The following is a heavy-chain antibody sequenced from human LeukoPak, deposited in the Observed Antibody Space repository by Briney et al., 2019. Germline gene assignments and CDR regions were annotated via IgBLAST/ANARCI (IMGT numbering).Heavy chain of an antibody. CDR2: INHSGST. CDR1: GGSFSGYY. D-gene: IGHD2-2*01. J-gene: IGHJ6*02. CDR3: ARGAVVVPAAMDPDYYYYGMDV. Sequence: SETLSLTCAVYGGSFSGYYWSWIRQPPGKGLEWIGEINHSGSTNYNPSLKSRVTISVDTSKSQFSLKLSSVTAADTAVYYCARGAVVVPAAMDPDYYYYGMDVWGQGTTVTVSS. V-gene: IGHV4-34*01.